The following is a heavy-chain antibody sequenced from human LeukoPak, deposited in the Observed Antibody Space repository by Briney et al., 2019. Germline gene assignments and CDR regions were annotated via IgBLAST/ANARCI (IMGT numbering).Heavy chain of an antibody. Sequence: SQTLSLTCAVSGGSISSGGYSWSWIRQPPGEGLEWIGYIYHSGSIYYNPSLKSRVTISVDRSKNQISLKLSSVTAADTAVYYCARGDSSGYYQNWFDPWGQGTLVTVSS. CDR3: ARGDSSGYYQNWFDP. D-gene: IGHD3-22*01. V-gene: IGHV4-30-2*01. CDR1: GGSISSGGYS. J-gene: IGHJ5*02. CDR2: IYHSGSI.